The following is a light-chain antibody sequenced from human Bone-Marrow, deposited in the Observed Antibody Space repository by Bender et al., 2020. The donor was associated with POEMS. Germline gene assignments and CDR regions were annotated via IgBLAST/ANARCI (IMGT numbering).Light chain of an antibody. CDR2: YDD. CDR1: SSNIGHHG. CDR3: SAWDDSLSGWV. Sequence: QSVVTQPPSLSEAPRQRVTISCSRSSSNIGHHGVNWYQQLPGEAPKLLIYYDDLLTPGVSDRFSASKSGTSTSLAISELQYEDEALYYCSAWDDSLSGWVFGGGTKLTVL. J-gene: IGLJ3*02. V-gene: IGLV1-36*01.